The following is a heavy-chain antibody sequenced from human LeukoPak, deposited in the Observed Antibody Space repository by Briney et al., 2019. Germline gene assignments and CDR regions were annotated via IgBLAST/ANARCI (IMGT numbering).Heavy chain of an antibody. V-gene: IGHV3-21*01. D-gene: IGHD5-24*01. Sequence: PGGSLRLSCAASGFTFSSYSMNWVRQAPGKGLEWVSSISSSSSYIYYADSVKGRFTISRDNAKNSLYLQMNSLRAEDTAVYYCARCRWLRTDAFDIWGQGTMVTVSS. J-gene: IGHJ3*02. CDR2: ISSSSSYI. CDR1: GFTFSSYS. CDR3: ARCRWLRTDAFDI.